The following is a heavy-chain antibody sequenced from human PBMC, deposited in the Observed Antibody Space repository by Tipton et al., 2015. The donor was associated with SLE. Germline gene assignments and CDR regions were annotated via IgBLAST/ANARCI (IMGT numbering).Heavy chain of an antibody. CDR3: AKPRTTTADYFDY. J-gene: IGHJ4*02. CDR2: IWYDGSNK. D-gene: IGHD1-1*01. Sequence: QLVQSGGGVVQPGRSLRLSCAASGFTFSSYGMHWVRQAPGKGLEWVAVIWYDGSNKYYADSVKGRFTISRDNSKNTLYLQMNSLRAEDTAVYYCAKPRTTTADYFDYWGQGTLVTVSS. V-gene: IGHV3-30*18. CDR1: GFTFSSYG.